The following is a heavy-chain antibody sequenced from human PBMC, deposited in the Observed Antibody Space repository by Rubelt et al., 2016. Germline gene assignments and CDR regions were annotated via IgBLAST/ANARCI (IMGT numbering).Heavy chain of an antibody. CDR1: GGSISSSNW. V-gene: IGHV4-4*02. Sequence: LSLTCAVSGGSISSSNWWSWVRQPPGKGLEWIGEIYHSGSTYYNPSLKSRVTISVDTPKNQFSLKLSSVTAADTAVYYCASHSPANDYWGQGTLVTVSS. CDR3: ASHSPANDY. CDR2: IYHSGST. D-gene: IGHD2-15*01. J-gene: IGHJ4*02.